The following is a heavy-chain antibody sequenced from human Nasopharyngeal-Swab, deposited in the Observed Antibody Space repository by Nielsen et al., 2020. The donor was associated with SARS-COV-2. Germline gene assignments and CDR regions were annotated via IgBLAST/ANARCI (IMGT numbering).Heavy chain of an antibody. CDR1: GGSISSGGYY. Sequence: SETLSLTCTVSGGSISSGGYYWSWIRQHPGKGLEWIGYIYYSGSTYYNPSLKSRVTISVHTSKNQFSLKLSSVTAADTAVYYCARARITIFGVVNHFDYWGQGTLVTVSS. D-gene: IGHD3-3*01. V-gene: IGHV4-31*03. CDR3: ARARITIFGVVNHFDY. CDR2: IYYSGST. J-gene: IGHJ4*02.